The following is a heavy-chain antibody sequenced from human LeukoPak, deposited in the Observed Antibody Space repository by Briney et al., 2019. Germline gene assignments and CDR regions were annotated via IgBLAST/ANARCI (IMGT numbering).Heavy chain of an antibody. CDR3: AKDAIGQYRPYYFDC. CDR1: GFTFSSFA. CDR2: ISGSGEST. D-gene: IGHD3-16*02. J-gene: IGHJ4*02. V-gene: IGHV3-23*01. Sequence: PGGSLRLSCAASGFTFSSFAMSWVRRAPGKGLEWVSSISGSGESTYYADYVKGRFTVSRDNSKNTLNLQLNSLRAEDTAVYYCAKDAIGQYRPYYFDCWGQGTLVTVSS.